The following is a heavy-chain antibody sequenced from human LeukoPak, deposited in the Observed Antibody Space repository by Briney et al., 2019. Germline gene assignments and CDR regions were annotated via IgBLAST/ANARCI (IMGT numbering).Heavy chain of an antibody. D-gene: IGHD2-2*03. J-gene: IGHJ5*02. Sequence: SETLSLTCTVSGGSISSGVYYWGWIRQPPGKGLEWIGEINHSGSTNYNPSLKSRVTISVDTSKNQFSLKLSSVTAADTAVYYCASLVRMDIVVVPAARDNWFDPWGQGTLVTVSS. CDR2: INHSGST. CDR1: GGSISSGVYY. CDR3: ASLVRMDIVVVPAARDNWFDP. V-gene: IGHV4-39*07.